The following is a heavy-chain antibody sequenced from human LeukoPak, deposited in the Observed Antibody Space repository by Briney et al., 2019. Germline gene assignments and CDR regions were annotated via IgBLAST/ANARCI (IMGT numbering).Heavy chain of an antibody. J-gene: IGHJ4*02. Sequence: ASVKVSCTASGYTFSGYYMHWVRQAPGQGLEWMGWINPNSGGTNYAQKFQGRVTMTRDTSTSTAYMELSRLRSDDTAVYYCARQWGSAFDYWGQGTLVTVSS. D-gene: IGHD6-19*01. V-gene: IGHV1-2*02. CDR2: INPNSGGT. CDR3: ARQWGSAFDY. CDR1: GYTFSGYY.